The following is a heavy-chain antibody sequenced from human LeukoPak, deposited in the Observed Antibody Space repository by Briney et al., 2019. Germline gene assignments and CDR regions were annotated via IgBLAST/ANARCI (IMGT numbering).Heavy chain of an antibody. V-gene: IGHV5-10-1*01. CDR2: IDPSDSYN. J-gene: IGHJ4*02. Sequence: GESLRISCKGSGYNFTNYWISWVRQMPGKGLAWMGTIDPSDSYNNYSPSLQGHVTISADKSISTAYLQWSSLKASDTAMYYCARAYSRSRFDYWGQGTLVTVSS. D-gene: IGHD6-6*01. CDR1: GYNFTNYW. CDR3: ARAYSRSRFDY.